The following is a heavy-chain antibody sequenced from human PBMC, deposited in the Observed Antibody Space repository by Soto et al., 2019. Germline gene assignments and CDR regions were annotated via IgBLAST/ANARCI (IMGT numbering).Heavy chain of an antibody. CDR1: GFTFYDYA. Sequence: GGSLRLSCAASGFTFYDYAIHWVRQAPGGGLEWVSYFSGGSSRIFYADSVKGRFTISRDNAKNSLYLQMNSLRDEDTGVYYCARVIYGGWSTIKDYYCYAMDVWGQGTTVTVSS. CDR2: FSGGSSRI. D-gene: IGHD5-12*01. J-gene: IGHJ6*02. V-gene: IGHV3-48*02. CDR3: ARVIYGGWSTIKDYYCYAMDV.